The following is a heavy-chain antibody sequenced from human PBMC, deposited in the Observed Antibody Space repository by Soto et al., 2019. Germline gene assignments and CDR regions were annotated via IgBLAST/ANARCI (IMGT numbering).Heavy chain of an antibody. D-gene: IGHD2-2*01. Sequence: GESLKISCKGSGYSFTSYWIGWARQMPGKGRVWMGTISPGDSDTRYSASFQGHVTISAHKSISTAYLQWSSLKASDPGMYYCARYSSCSSTSCFYYYYYGMDVWGQGTTVTVS. CDR3: ARYSSCSSTSCFYYYYYGMDV. CDR1: GYSFTSYW. V-gene: IGHV5-51*01. J-gene: IGHJ6*02. CDR2: ISPGDSDT.